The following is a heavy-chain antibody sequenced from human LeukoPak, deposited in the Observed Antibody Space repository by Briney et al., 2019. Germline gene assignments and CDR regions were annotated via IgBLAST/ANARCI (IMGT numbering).Heavy chain of an antibody. CDR1: GDSMSSTKW. D-gene: IGHD1-1*01. J-gene: IGHJ4*02. Sequence: SETLSLTCAVSGDSMSSTKWWSWVRQPPKKGLEWIGEIYHSGCTNYNPSLKSRITISVGRSKNQVSLNLSSVTAADTAVYYCATSTIMNEYCFASWAQGTLVTVSS. CDR3: ATSTIMNEYCFAS. CDR2: IYHSGCT. V-gene: IGHV4-4*02.